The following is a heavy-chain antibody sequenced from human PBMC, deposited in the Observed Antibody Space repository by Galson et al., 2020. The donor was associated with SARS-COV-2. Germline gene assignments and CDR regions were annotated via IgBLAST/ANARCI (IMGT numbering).Heavy chain of an antibody. CDR2: ISYDGSNK. V-gene: IGHV3-30-3*01. Sequence: GESLKISCAASGFIFSSYAMHWVRQAPGKGLEWVAVISYDGSNKYYADSVKGRFTISRDNSKNTLYLQMNSLRAEDTAVYYCARVWGSGSYFYGMDVWGQGTTVTVSS. J-gene: IGHJ6*02. CDR3: ARVWGSGSYFYGMDV. CDR1: GFIFSSYA. D-gene: IGHD3-10*01.